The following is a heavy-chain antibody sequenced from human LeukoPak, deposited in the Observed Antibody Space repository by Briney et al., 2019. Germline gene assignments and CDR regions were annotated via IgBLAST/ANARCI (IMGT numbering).Heavy chain of an antibody. D-gene: IGHD3-3*01. CDR1: GFTFGDYA. V-gene: IGHV3-49*04. CDR3: TGRFFGWLLYSDY. Sequence: PGGSLRLSCTASGFTFGDYAMSWVRQAPGKGLEWVGFIRSKAYGGTTEYAASVKGRFTISRDDSKSIAYLQMNSLKTEDTAVYYCTGRFFGWLLYSDYWGQGTLVTVSS. CDR2: IRSKAYGGTT. J-gene: IGHJ4*02.